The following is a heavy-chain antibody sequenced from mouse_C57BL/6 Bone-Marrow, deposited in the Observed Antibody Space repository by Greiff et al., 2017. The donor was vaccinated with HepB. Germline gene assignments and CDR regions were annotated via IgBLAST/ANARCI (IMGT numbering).Heavy chain of an antibody. CDR3: ASRRGYFDY. J-gene: IGHJ2*01. Sequence: QVQLKQSGAELARPGASVKLSCKASGYTFTSYGISWVKQRTGQGLEWIGEIYPRSGNTYYNEKFKGKAALTADKSSSTAYMELRSLTSEDSAVYFCASRRGYFDYWGQGTTLTVSS. V-gene: IGHV1-81*01. CDR2: IYPRSGNT. CDR1: GYTFTSYG.